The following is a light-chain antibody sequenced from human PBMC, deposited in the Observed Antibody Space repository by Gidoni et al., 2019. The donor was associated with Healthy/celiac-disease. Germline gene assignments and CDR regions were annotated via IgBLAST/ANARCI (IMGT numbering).Light chain of an antibody. CDR1: QSISSW. CDR2: DAS. CDR3: QQYNSYRALT. V-gene: IGKV1-5*01. Sequence: DIQMTQSPSTLSASVGDRVTITCRASQSISSWLAWYQQKPGKAPKLLIYDASSLESGVPSRVSGSGSGTEFTLTISSLQPDDFATYYCQQYNSYRALTFGGGTKVEIK. J-gene: IGKJ4*01.